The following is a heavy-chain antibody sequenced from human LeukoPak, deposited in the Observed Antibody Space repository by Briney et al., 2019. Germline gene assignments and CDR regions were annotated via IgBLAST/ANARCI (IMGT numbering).Heavy chain of an antibody. Sequence: SETLSLTCAVSGGSISSSNWWSWVRQPPGKGLEWIGEIYHSGSTNYNPSLKSRVAISVDKSKNQFSLKLSSVTAADTAVYYCARSNDSSSWNLEYWGQGTLVTVSS. CDR3: ARSNDSSSWNLEY. CDR1: GGSISSSNW. D-gene: IGHD6-13*01. J-gene: IGHJ4*02. V-gene: IGHV4-4*02. CDR2: IYHSGST.